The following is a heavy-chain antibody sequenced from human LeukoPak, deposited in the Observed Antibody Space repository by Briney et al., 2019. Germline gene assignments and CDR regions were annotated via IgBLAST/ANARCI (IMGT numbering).Heavy chain of an antibody. J-gene: IGHJ4*02. D-gene: IGHD3-22*01. V-gene: IGHV3-53*05. CDR3: AKVLSKGGGYYLTDF. CDR1: GFTVSSNY. CDR2: IYSGGKT. Sequence: PGGSLRLSCAASGFTVSSNYLTWVRQAPGKGLEWVSVIYSGGKTYYTDSVKGRFTISTDTSKNTLYLQMNSLRVEDSAVYYCAKVLSKGGGYYLTDFWGQGTLVTVSS.